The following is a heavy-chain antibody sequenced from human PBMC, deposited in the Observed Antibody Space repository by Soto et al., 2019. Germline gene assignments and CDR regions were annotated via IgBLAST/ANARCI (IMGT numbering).Heavy chain of an antibody. Sequence: TSETLSLTCTVSGGSISSYYWSWIRQPPGKGLEWIGYIYYSGSTNYNPSLKSRVTISVDTSKNQFSLKLSSVTAADTAVYYCARVPYYDFWSGPPYNWFDPWGQGTLVTVSS. D-gene: IGHD3-3*01. CDR2: IYYSGST. CDR3: ARVPYYDFWSGPPYNWFDP. J-gene: IGHJ5*02. V-gene: IGHV4-59*01. CDR1: GGSISSYY.